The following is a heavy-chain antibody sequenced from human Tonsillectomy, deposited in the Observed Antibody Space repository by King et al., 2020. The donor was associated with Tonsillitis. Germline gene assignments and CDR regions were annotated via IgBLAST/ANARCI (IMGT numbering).Heavy chain of an antibody. J-gene: IGHJ6*02. CDR3: AKDDYDFWSGPDPDYYYGMDV. CDR2: ISYDGSNK. Sequence: VQLVESGGGVVQPGRSLRLSCAASGFTFSSYGMHWVRQAPGKGLEWVAVISYDGSNKYYADSVKGRFTISRDNSKNTLYLQMNSLRAEDTAVYYCAKDDYDFWSGPDPDYYYGMDVWGQGTTVTVPS. D-gene: IGHD3-3*01. V-gene: IGHV3-30*18. CDR1: GFTFSSYG.